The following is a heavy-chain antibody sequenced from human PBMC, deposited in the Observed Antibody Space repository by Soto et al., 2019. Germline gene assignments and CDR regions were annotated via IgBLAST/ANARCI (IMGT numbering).Heavy chain of an antibody. CDR2: ISSATTTI. Sequence: EVQLVESGGGLVQPGGSLRLSCAASGFTFSSYSMNWVRQAPGKGLEWVSYISSATTTIYYADSVKGRFTISRDNHKNSLYLQMNSLRADDTAVYYCARGIAAAGPQLDYWGQGTLVTVSS. V-gene: IGHV3-48*01. CDR3: ARGIAAAGPQLDY. D-gene: IGHD6-13*01. J-gene: IGHJ4*02. CDR1: GFTFSSYS.